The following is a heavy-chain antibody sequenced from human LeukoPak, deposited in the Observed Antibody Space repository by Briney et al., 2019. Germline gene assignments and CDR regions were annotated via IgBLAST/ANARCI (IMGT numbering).Heavy chain of an antibody. CDR2: ISYDGSNK. Sequence: PGRSLRLSCAASGFTFSSYAMHWVRQAPGKGLEWVAVISYDGSNKYYADSVKGRFTISRDNSKNTLYLQMNSLRAEDTAVYYCAKPSLRGIALYYWGQGTLVTVSS. J-gene: IGHJ4*02. D-gene: IGHD6-13*01. CDR3: AKPSLRGIALYY. CDR1: GFTFSSYA. V-gene: IGHV3-30*04.